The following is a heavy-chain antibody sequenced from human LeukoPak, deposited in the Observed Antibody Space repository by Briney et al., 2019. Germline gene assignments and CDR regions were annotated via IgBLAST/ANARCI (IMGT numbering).Heavy chain of an antibody. J-gene: IGHJ6*02. CDR3: ARDTLVVAGRSYYYYGMDV. Sequence: GGSLRLSCAASGFTFSGYSMNWVRQAPGKGLEWVSYISSSSSTIYYADSVKGRFTISRDNAKNSLYLQMNSLRAEDTAVYYCARDTLVVAGRSYYYYGMDVWGQGTTVTVSS. V-gene: IGHV3-48*04. CDR1: GFTFSGYS. CDR2: ISSSSSTI. D-gene: IGHD6-13*01.